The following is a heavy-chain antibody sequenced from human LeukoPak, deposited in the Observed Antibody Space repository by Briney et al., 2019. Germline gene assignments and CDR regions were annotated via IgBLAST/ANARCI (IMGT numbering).Heavy chain of an antibody. CDR2: INSDGSST. CDR3: AKAYDSSGYSYYFDY. V-gene: IGHV3-74*01. D-gene: IGHD3-22*01. Sequence: GGSLRLSCAASGFTFSSYWMHWVRQAPGKGLVWVSRINSDGSSTSYADSVKGRFTISRDNSKNTLYLQMNSLRAEDTAVYYCAKAYDSSGYSYYFDYWGQGTLVTVSS. CDR1: GFTFSSYW. J-gene: IGHJ4*02.